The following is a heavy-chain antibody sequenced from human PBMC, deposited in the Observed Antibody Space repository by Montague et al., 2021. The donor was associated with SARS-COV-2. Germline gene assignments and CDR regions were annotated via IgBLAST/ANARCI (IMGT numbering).Heavy chain of an antibody. J-gene: IGHJ4*02. CDR1: GFTFSYFE. CDR2: ISGAGTTI. V-gene: IGHV3-48*03. CDR3: ARDLVVTDGISDY. D-gene: IGHD2-8*02. Sequence: LRLSCAASGFTFSYFEMNWVRQAPGKGLEWISYISGAGTTIYYADSVRGRFTISRDNAENSLYLQMNSLRAEDTAVYYCARDLVVTDGISDYWGQGTLVTVSS.